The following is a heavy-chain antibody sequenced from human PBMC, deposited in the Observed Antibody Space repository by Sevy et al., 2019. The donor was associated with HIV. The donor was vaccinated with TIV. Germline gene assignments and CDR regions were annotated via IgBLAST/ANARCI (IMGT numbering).Heavy chain of an antibody. CDR3: AGVDYYDSSGYYGNDAFDI. Sequence: ASVKVSCKASGGTFSSYAISWVRQAPGQGLEWMGGIIPIFGTANYAQKFQGRVTITADESTSTAYMELSSLRSEDTAVYYCAGVDYYDSSGYYGNDAFDIWGQGTMVTVSS. V-gene: IGHV1-69*13. D-gene: IGHD3-22*01. J-gene: IGHJ3*02. CDR2: IIPIFGTA. CDR1: GGTFSSYA.